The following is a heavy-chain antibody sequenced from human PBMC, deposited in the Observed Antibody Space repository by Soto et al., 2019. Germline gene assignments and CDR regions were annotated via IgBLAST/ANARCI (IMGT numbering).Heavy chain of an antibody. CDR1: GSTFTGYY. CDR2: INPNSGGT. V-gene: IGHV1-2*02. D-gene: IGHD3-9*01. CDR3: ARDTVLRYFDWLFHNPDVFDI. J-gene: IGHJ3*02. Sequence: ASVKVSCKASGSTFTGYYMHWVRQAPGQGREWMGWINPNSGGTNYAQKLQGRGTMTRDTSISTAYMELSRLRSDDTAVYYCARDTVLRYFDWLFHNPDVFDIWGQGTMVTVSS.